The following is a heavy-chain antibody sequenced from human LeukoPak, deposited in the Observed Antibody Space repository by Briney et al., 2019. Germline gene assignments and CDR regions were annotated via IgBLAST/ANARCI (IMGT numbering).Heavy chain of an antibody. D-gene: IGHD3-22*01. CDR1: GGSISSGGYS. V-gene: IGHV4-30-2*01. J-gene: IGHJ2*01. Sequence: SQTLSLTCAVSGGSISSGGYSWSWIRQPPGKGLEWIGYIYHSGSTYYNPSLKSRVTISVDRSKNQFSLKLSSVTAADTAVYYCARVTHYYDSSGYYSLRPWYFDLWGRGTLVTVSS. CDR3: ARVTHYYDSSGYYSLRPWYFDL. CDR2: IYHSGST.